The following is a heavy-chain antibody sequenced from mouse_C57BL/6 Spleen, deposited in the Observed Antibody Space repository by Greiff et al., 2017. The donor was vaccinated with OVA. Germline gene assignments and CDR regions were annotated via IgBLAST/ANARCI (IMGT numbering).Heavy chain of an antibody. Sequence: VQLKQSGGDLVKPGGSLKLSCAASGFTFSSYGMSWVRQTPDKRLEWVATISSGGSYTYYPDSVKGRFTISRDNAKNTLYLQMSSLKSEDTAMYYCARDYYGSSPPFDYWGQGTTLTVSS. J-gene: IGHJ2*01. D-gene: IGHD1-1*01. CDR3: ARDYYGSSPPFDY. CDR2: ISSGGSYT. CDR1: GFTFSSYG. V-gene: IGHV5-6*01.